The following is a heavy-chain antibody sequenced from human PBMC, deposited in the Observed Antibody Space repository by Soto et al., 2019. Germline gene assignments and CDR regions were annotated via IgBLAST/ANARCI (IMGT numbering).Heavy chain of an antibody. V-gene: IGHV3-48*02. Sequence: PVGSLRLSCAASGFTFSSYSMNWVRQAPGKGLEWVSYISSSSSTIYYADSVKGRFTISRDNAKNSLYLQMNSLRDEDTAVYYCARGAGTGRWNYYGMDVCGQRTTVTVSS. J-gene: IGHJ6*02. CDR1: GFTFSSYS. D-gene: IGHD1-1*01. CDR2: ISSSSSTI. CDR3: ARGAGTGRWNYYGMDV.